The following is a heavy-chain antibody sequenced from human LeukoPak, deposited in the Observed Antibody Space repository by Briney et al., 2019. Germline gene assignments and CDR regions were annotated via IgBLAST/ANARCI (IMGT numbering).Heavy chain of an antibody. CDR1: GFTFSSYG. CDR2: ISGSGGST. J-gene: IGHJ4*02. Sequence: GGTLRLSCAASGFTFSSYGMSWVRQAPGKGLEWVSAISGSGGSTYYADSVKGRLTISRDNSKNTLYLQMNSLRAEDTAVYYCAKIERSYYDYWGQGTLVTVSS. V-gene: IGHV3-23*01. D-gene: IGHD6-25*01. CDR3: AKIERSYYDY.